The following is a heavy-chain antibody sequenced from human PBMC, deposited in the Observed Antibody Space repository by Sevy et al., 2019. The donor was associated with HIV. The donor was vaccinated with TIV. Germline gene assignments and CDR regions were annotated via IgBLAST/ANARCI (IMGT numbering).Heavy chain of an antibody. CDR3: ARAPPVVVVPGAPSWFDP. CDR1: GGSFSGYY. V-gene: IGHV4-34*01. D-gene: IGHD2-2*01. CDR2: INHSGST. Sequence: SETLSLTCAVYGGSFSGYYWNWIRQSPGKGLEWIGEINHSGSTHYNPSLKSRVTISVDTSKNQFALGLNSVTAADTAVYYCARAPPVVVVPGAPSWFDPWGQGTLVTVSS. J-gene: IGHJ5*02.